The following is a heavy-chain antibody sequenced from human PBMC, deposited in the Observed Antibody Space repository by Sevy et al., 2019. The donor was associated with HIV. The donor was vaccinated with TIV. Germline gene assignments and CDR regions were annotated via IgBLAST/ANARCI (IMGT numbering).Heavy chain of an antibody. D-gene: IGHD1-20*01. Sequence: GGSLRLSCAASGFTFSSYEMNCVRQAPGKGLEWLSHISSSGSSMYYADSVKGRFTISRDNAKNSLYLQMNSLRAEDTAVYYCARGGRRIDVYNRKDAFDIWGQGTMVTVSS. V-gene: IGHV3-48*03. CDR3: ARGGRRIDVYNRKDAFDI. CDR1: GFTFSSYE. CDR2: ISSSGSSM. J-gene: IGHJ3*02.